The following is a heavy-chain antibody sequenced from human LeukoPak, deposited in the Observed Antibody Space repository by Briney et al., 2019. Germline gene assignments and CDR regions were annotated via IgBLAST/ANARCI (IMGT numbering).Heavy chain of an antibody. CDR2: ISSSSSYI. V-gene: IGHV3-21*01. CDR3: AKERIVATIPDYFDY. D-gene: IGHD5-12*01. CDR1: GFTFSSYS. Sequence: PGGSLRLSCAASGFTFSSYSMNWVRQAPGKGLEWVSSISSSSSYIYYADSVKGRFTISRDNAKNSLYLQMNSLRAEDTAVYYCAKERIVATIPDYFDYWGQGTLVTVSS. J-gene: IGHJ4*02.